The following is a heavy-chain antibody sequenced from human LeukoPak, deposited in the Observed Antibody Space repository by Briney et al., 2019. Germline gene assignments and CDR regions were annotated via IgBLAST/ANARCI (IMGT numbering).Heavy chain of an antibody. V-gene: IGHV3-73*01. CDR2: IRSKANSYAT. CDR3: AKDLSTSVVSFDY. CDR1: GFTFSGSA. Sequence: GGSLRLSCAASGFTFSGSAMHWVRQASGKGLEWVGRIRSKANSYATAYAASVKGGFTISRDDSKNTAYLQMNSLKTEDTAVYYCAKDLSTSVVSFDYWGQGTLVTVSS. D-gene: IGHD4-23*01. J-gene: IGHJ4*02.